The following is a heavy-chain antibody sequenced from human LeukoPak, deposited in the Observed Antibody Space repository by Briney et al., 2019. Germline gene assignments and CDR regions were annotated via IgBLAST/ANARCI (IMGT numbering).Heavy chain of an antibody. V-gene: IGHV1-46*01. CDR2: INPSGGST. Sequence: GASVTVSCKASGYTFTSYYMHWVRQAPGQGLEWMGIINPSGGSTSYAQKFQGRVTMTRDTSTSTVYMELSSLRSEDTAVYYCARAGNVQLLSTVSWGQGTLVTVSS. J-gene: IGHJ4*02. D-gene: IGHD2-2*01. CDR1: GYTFTSYY. CDR3: ARAGNVQLLSTVS.